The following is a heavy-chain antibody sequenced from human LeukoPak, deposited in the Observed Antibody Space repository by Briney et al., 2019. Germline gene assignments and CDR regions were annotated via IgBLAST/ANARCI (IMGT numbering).Heavy chain of an antibody. V-gene: IGHV1-69*04. CDR2: IIPILGIA. CDR3: ARGVRYYYYMDV. Sequence: ASVKVSCKASGGTFSSYAISWVRQAPGQGLEWMGRIIPILGIANYAQKFQGRVTITADKSTSTAYMELSSLRSEDTAVYYCARGVRYYYYMDVWGKGTTVTVSS. J-gene: IGHJ6*03. CDR1: GGTFSSYA.